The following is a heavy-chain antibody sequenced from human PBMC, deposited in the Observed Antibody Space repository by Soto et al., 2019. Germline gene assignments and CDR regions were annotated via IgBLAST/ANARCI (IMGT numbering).Heavy chain of an antibody. D-gene: IGHD2-21*01. Sequence: QVQLVQSGAEVKKPGSSVKVSCKASGGTFSSYTISWVRQAPGQGLEWMGGIIPTFGTADYAQKFQGRVTITADESTSTGYMERGSLRSEDTALYFCARPSCGAACYYYGMDVWGQGTAVTVSS. V-gene: IGHV1-69*12. CDR2: IIPTFGTA. CDR1: GGTFSSYT. J-gene: IGHJ6*02. CDR3: ARPSCGAACYYYGMDV.